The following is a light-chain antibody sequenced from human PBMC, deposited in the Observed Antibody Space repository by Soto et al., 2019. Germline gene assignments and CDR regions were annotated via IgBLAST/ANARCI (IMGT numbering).Light chain of an antibody. J-gene: IGLJ2*01. CDR2: GNS. CDR3: QSYDSSLSGVV. CDR1: SSNIGAGYD. V-gene: IGLV1-40*01. Sequence: QSVLTQPPSVSGAPGQRVTISCTGSSSNIGAGYDVHWYQQLPGTAPKLLIYGNSNRPSGVPDRFSGSKSGTSASLAITGIQAEDEAEYYCQSYDSSLSGVVFGGGTKVTFL.